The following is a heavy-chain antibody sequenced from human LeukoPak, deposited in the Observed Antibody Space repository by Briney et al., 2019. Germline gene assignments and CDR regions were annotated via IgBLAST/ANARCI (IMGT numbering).Heavy chain of an antibody. J-gene: IGHJ4*02. CDR1: GGSISSAGYY. CDR2: IYHSGRT. V-gene: IGHV4-30-2*06. Sequence: SETLSLTCTVSGGSISSAGYYWSWIRQSPRMGLEWMGFIYHSGRTSYNPSLKSRVTISIDRSKSQFSLKLSSVTAADTAVYYCARGGVAGYFDDWGQGTLVTVSS. D-gene: IGHD6-19*01. CDR3: ARGGVAGYFDD.